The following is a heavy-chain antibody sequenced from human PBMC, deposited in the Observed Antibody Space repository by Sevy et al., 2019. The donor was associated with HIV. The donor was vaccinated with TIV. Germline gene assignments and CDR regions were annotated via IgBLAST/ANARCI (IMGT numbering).Heavy chain of an antibody. CDR1: GFNVSSNY. CDR2: IYSGANT. CDR3: ERDTITHYYDSSGYYTSGYGMDV. J-gene: IGHJ6*02. Sequence: GGSLRLSCAASGFNVSSNYMNWVRQAPGKGLEWVSVIYSGANTDYADSVKGRFTISRDTPKNTMYLQMNSLRAEDTAVYYCERDTITHYYDSSGYYTSGYGMDVWGQGTTVTVSS. V-gene: IGHV3-53*01. D-gene: IGHD3-22*01.